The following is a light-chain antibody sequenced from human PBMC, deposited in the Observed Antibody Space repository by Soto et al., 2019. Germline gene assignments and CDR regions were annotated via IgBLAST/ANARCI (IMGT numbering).Light chain of an antibody. J-gene: IGKJ2*01. CDR1: QSISSN. CDR2: AAF. Sequence: DIQMTQYPSSLSASVGDRVTITCRECQSISSNLNWYQQKSWKAPKLLIYAAFSLQSGAPSRFSGSGSGTDFTLTIIRLQPEDFATNYCQQSYSSPRNFGQGTNLEIK. CDR3: QQSYSSPRN. V-gene: IGKV1-39*01.